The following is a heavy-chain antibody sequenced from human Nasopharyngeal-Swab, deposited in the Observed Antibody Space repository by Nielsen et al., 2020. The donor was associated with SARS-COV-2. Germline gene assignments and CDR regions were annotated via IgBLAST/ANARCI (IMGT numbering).Heavy chain of an antibody. Sequence: SDTLSLTCTVSGGSISSYYWSWIRQPAGKGLEGIGRIYTSGSTNYNPSLKSRVTMSVDTSKNQFSLKLSSVTAADTAVYYCARGSRFTIFGVVPDYYYGMDVWGQGTTVTVSS. V-gene: IGHV4-4*07. CDR1: GGSISSYY. CDR2: IYTSGST. D-gene: IGHD3-3*01. J-gene: IGHJ6*02. CDR3: ARGSRFTIFGVVPDYYYGMDV.